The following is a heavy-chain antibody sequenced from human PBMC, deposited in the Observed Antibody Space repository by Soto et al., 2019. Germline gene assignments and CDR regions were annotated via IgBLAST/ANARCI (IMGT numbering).Heavy chain of an antibody. J-gene: IGHJ5*02. CDR3: ARSMGVYSGSYPYWFDA. V-gene: IGHV1-69*12. Sequence: QVQLVQSGAEVKKPGSSVKVSCKASGGTFSSYAITWVRQAPGQGLEWMGGIIPIFGTANYAQKFQARGTFTADESTSTANTALSSLRAVDTAVYYAARSMGVYSGSYPYWFDAWGQGAVVTVSA. D-gene: IGHD3-22*01. CDR2: IIPIFGTA. CDR1: GGTFSSYA.